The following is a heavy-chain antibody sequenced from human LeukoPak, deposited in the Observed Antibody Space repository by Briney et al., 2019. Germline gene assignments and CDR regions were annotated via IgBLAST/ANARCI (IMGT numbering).Heavy chain of an antibody. D-gene: IGHD3-16*01. CDR2: IYPGDSDT. Sequence: GESLKISCKGSGYSFTNYWIGWVRQMPEKGLEWMGIIYPGDSDTKYSPSFEGQVTISADKSISTAYLQWSSLKASDTAMYYCARRGAYPPQPQKYYIYYYMDVWGKGTTVTVSS. CDR1: GYSFTNYW. J-gene: IGHJ6*03. V-gene: IGHV5-51*01. CDR3: ARRGAYPPQPQKYYIYYYMDV.